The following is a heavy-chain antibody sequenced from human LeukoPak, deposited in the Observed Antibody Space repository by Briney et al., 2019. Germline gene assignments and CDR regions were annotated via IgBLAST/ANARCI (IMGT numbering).Heavy chain of an antibody. V-gene: IGHV3-23*01. CDR2: ISGSGGST. CDR3: AKDRATDYGDYVYDY. CDR1: GFXFSSYA. Sequence: GGSLRLSCAASGFXFSSYAMSWVRQAPGKGLQWVSGISGSGGSTDYADSVKGRFTISRDNSKNTLYLQMNSLRAEDTAVYYCAKDRATDYGDYVYDYWGQGTLVTVSS. D-gene: IGHD4-17*01. J-gene: IGHJ4*02.